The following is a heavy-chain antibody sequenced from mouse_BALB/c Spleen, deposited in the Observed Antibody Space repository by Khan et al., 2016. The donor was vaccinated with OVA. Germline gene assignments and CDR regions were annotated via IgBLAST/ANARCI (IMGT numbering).Heavy chain of an antibody. V-gene: IGHV2-6-7*01. CDR3: ARAYYGNDREAMDY. CDR1: GFSLTGYG. CDR2: IWGDGTT. J-gene: IGHJ4*01. Sequence: QVQLKESGPGLVAPSQSLSITCTVSGFSLTGYGVNWVRQPPGKGLEWLGMIWGDGTTDYNSTLKSRLSISKEISKSQVFLKMNSLQTDDTARYXWARAYYGNDREAMDYWGQGTSVTVSS. D-gene: IGHD2-9*01.